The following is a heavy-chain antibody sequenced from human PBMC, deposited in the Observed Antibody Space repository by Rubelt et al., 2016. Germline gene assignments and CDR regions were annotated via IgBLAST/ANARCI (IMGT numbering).Heavy chain of an antibody. CDR1: GYSISSGFS. J-gene: IGHJ4*02. CDR2: NNESVST. D-gene: IGHD4-17*01. V-gene: IGHV4-38-2*02. CDR3: ARGRDYGDFPPLGY. Sequence: VRLQESGPGLVKPSETLSLTCPVSGYSISSGFSCGWIRQSPGKGVEWIGENNESVSTTSNPSPPSRVTLSMDTSQNQFPLKMSSVTAADTAVYYCARGRDYGDFPPLGYWGQGTLVTVSS.